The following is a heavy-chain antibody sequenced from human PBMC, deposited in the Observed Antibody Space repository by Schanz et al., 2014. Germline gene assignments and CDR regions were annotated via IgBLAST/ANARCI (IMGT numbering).Heavy chain of an antibody. V-gene: IGHV4-59*08. CDR1: GDSVNSNY. CDR3: ARPNSASYRIYYFDY. D-gene: IGHD1-26*01. J-gene: IGHJ4*02. Sequence: QVQLQESGPGLVKPSETLSLTCTVSGDSVNSNYWNWIRQSPGRGLEWIGHFYNPGNTNYNPSLKSRATIPIDPPPTQVSLNLPSVTAADTAVYYCARPNSASYRIYYFDYWGQGTLVTVSS. CDR2: FYNPGNT.